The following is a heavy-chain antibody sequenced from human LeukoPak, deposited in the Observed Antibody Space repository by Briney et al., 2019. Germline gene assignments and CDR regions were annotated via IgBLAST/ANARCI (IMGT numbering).Heavy chain of an antibody. CDR2: IKQDGNEK. Sequence: GGSLRLSCAASGFTFSSYWMTWVRQAPGKGLEWVANIKQDGNEKYYVDSVKGRFTISRDNPKNSLYLQMNSLRAEDTAVYYCARVRRSGGTCYFDYWGQGTLVTVSS. V-gene: IGHV3-7*05. CDR1: GFTFSSYW. D-gene: IGHD2-15*01. J-gene: IGHJ4*02. CDR3: ARVRRSGGTCYFDY.